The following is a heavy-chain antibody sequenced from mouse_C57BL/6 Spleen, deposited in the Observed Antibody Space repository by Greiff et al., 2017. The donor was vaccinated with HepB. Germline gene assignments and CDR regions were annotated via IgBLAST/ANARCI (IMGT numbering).Heavy chain of an antibody. CDR1: GFTFSSYG. CDR2: ISSGGSYT. CDR3: ARRDTGTLDY. J-gene: IGHJ2*01. D-gene: IGHD4-1*01. Sequence: EVKLMESGGDLVKPGGSLKLSCAASGFTFSSYGMSWVRQTPDKRLEWVATISSGGSYTYYPDSVKGRFTIPRDNAKNTLYLQMSSLKSEDTAMYYCARRDTGTLDYWGQGTTLTVSS. V-gene: IGHV5-6*02.